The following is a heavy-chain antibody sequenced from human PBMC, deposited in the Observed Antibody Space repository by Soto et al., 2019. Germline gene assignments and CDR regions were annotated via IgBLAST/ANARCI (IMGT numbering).Heavy chain of an antibody. D-gene: IGHD3-16*01. CDR2: ISSTTSTAV. CDR1: GFTFSGYS. V-gene: IGHV3-48*02. CDR3: ARRGTAAVDS. Sequence: EVQLVESGGGLVQPGGSLRLSCAASGFTFSGYSMNWVRQAPGKGLEWVSYISSTTSTAVYYADSVSGLSTIFRDNAKNSLDRQMRRLRDDAAAEYSWARRGTAAVDSWGRGIL. J-gene: IGHJ5*01.